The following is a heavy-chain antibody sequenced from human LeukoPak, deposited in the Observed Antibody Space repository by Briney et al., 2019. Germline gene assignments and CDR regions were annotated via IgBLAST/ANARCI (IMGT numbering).Heavy chain of an antibody. CDR1: GFTFSSYA. V-gene: IGHV3-23*01. D-gene: IGHD6-19*01. CDR3: AKVGSSGWCFDY. CDR2: ISGSGGST. J-gene: IGHJ4*02. Sequence: GGSLRLSCAASGFTFSSYAMSWVRQAPGKGLEWVSAISGSGGSTYYADSVKGRFTISRDNSKNTLYLQMNSLRAEDTTVYYCAKVGSSGWCFDYWGQGTLVTVSS.